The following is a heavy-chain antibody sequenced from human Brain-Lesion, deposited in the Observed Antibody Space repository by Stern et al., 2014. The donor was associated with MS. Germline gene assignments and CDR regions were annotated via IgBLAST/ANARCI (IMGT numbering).Heavy chain of an antibody. V-gene: IGHV3-74*02. CDR3: TILSGPYDH. CDR2: IKRDGSTT. D-gene: IGHD3-10*01. J-gene: IGHJ4*02. CDR1: GFTFSNSW. Sequence: EVQLVESGGGLVQPGGSLRLSCAASGFTFSNSWMHWVRQAPGKGLVWVSRIKRDGSTTTYADSVKGRFPISRDNAKNTLYLQMSSLRAEDTAVYYCTILSGPYDHWGQGTLVTVSS.